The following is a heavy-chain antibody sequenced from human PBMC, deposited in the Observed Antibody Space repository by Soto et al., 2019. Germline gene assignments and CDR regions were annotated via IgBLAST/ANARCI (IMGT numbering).Heavy chain of an antibody. J-gene: IGHJ4*02. Sequence: VQLVESGGGLVQPGTSLRLSCAASGFTFSSYGMHWVRQAPGKGLECVAVVSYDGSSQYYADSVKGRFTISRDNSKNTLYLQMDSLRAEDTALYYCAKDRGEQWLADYFDYWGQGTLVTVSP. D-gene: IGHD6-19*01. V-gene: IGHV3-30*18. CDR2: VSYDGSSQ. CDR3: AKDRGEQWLADYFDY. CDR1: GFTFSSYG.